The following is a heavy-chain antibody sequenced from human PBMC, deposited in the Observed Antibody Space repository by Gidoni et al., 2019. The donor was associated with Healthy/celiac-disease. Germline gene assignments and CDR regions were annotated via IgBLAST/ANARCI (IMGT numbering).Heavy chain of an antibody. Sequence: EVQLVESGGGLVKPGRSLRLSCAASGFTFDDYAMHWVREAPGKGLVGVSGISWNSGSIGYADSVKGRFTISRDNAKNSLYLQMNSLRAEDTALYYCAKESYYDSSGYFDYWGQGTLVTVSS. CDR2: ISWNSGSI. CDR3: AKESYYDSSGYFDY. V-gene: IGHV3-9*01. D-gene: IGHD3-22*01. CDR1: GFTFDDYA. J-gene: IGHJ4*02.